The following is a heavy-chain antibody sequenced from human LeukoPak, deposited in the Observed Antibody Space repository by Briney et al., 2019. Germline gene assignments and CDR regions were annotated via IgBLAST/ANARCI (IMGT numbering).Heavy chain of an antibody. V-gene: IGHV5-51*01. CDR2: IYPGDSDT. CDR1: GYSFTSFW. D-gene: IGHD4-23*01. CDR3: ASSLVVTLRSDAFDI. J-gene: IGHJ3*02. Sequence: GESLKISCKGSGYSFTSFWIGWVRQMPGKGPEWMGIIYPGDSDTRYSPSFQGQVTISADKSISTAYLQWSSLKASDTAMYYCASSLVVTLRSDAFDIWGQGTMVTVSS.